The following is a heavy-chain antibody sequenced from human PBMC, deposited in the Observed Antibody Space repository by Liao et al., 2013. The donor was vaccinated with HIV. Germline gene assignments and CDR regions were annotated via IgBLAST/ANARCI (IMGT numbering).Heavy chain of an antibody. CDR2: IYTSGST. V-gene: IGHV4-4*07. J-gene: IGHJ3*01. CDR1: SGSIRGYY. CDR3: ARAVSRDNYHDAFDF. Sequence: QVQLQESGPGLVKPSETLSLTCTVSSGSIRGYYWSWIRQSAGKGLEWIGRIYTSGSTNYDPSLKSRVTMSVDTSKNQVSLKLSSLTAADTAVYYCARAVSRDNYHDAFDFWGPRDNRSPCHQ. D-gene: IGHD5-24*01.